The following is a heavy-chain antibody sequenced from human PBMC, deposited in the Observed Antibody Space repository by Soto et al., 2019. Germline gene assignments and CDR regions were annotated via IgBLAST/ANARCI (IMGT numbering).Heavy chain of an antibody. CDR3: ARLGQWLGYDAVDV. Sequence: QVQLQESGPGLVKPSETLSLTCTVSGGSISNYYWSWIRQPPGKGLEWIAYTHYSGSTDYNPSLSSRVTTSVDTSKKQFSLKVSSVAAADTGVYGCARLGQWLGYDAVDVWGQGTTVDGSS. CDR2: THYSGST. D-gene: IGHD6-19*01. J-gene: IGHJ6*02. CDR1: GGSISNYY. V-gene: IGHV4-59*08.